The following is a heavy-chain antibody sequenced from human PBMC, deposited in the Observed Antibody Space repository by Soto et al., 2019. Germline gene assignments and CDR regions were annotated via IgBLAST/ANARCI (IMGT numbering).Heavy chain of an antibody. V-gene: IGHV1-69*06. Sequence: ASLKVSCKASGGTFSSYAISWVRQAPGQGLEWMGGIIPIFGTANYAQKFQGRVTITADKSTSTAYMELSSLRSEDTAVYYCARGGGYLYYYYGMDVWGQGTTVTVSS. CDR2: IIPIFGTA. D-gene: IGHD5-12*01. J-gene: IGHJ6*02. CDR1: GGTFSSYA. CDR3: ARGGGYLYYYYGMDV.